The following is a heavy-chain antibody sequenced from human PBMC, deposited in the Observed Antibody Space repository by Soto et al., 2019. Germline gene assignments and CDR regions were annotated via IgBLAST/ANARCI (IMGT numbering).Heavy chain of an antibody. CDR3: ARYRDYYRGMDV. CDR2: MNPNSGIT. D-gene: IGHD3-16*02. CDR1: GYTFTSYD. Sequence: ASVKVSCKASGYTFTSYDIHWVRQATGQGLEWMGWMNPNSGITEFAQKFQGRVTMTRTTSTTTAYMELSSLRSDDTAVYYCARYRDYYRGMDVWGQGTTVTVSS. V-gene: IGHV1-8*01. J-gene: IGHJ6*02.